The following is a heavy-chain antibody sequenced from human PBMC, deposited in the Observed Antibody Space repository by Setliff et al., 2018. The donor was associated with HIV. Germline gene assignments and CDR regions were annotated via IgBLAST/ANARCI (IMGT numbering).Heavy chain of an antibody. Sequence: SETLSLTCTVSGASISSGSHYWTWIRQPAGKGPEWIGHMHTSGTLNYNPSLKSRATISRDTSKKRLSLWLRSVTAADTAVYYCARVHSSGWGEDYWGQGTLVTVSS. CDR1: GASISSGSHY. CDR2: MHTSGTL. CDR3: ARVHSSGWGEDY. V-gene: IGHV4-61*09. J-gene: IGHJ4*02. D-gene: IGHD6-19*01.